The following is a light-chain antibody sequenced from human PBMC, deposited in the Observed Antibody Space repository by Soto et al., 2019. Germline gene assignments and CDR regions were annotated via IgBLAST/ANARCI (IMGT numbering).Light chain of an antibody. CDR3: QQYNSYPYT. CDR1: QSISSW. J-gene: IGKJ2*01. Sequence: DIQMTQSPSTLSASVGDRVTITCRASQSISSWLAWYQQKPGKAPKLLIYKASSLESGVPSRISGSGSGTEFTLTISTLHPDDFATYYCQQYNSYPYTFGQGTKLEIK. V-gene: IGKV1-5*03. CDR2: KAS.